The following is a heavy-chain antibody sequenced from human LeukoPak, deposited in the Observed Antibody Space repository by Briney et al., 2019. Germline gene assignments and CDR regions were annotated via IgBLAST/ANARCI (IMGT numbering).Heavy chain of an antibody. CDR1: GGTFSSYA. Sequence: GASVKVSCKASGGTFSSYAISWVRQAPGQGLEWMGSIIPILGIANYAQKFQGRVTITADESTSTAYMEMSSLRSEDTAVYYCARARYSSVFHYYGMDVWGQGTTVTVSS. D-gene: IGHD6-19*01. J-gene: IGHJ6*02. V-gene: IGHV1-69*04. CDR2: IIPILGIA. CDR3: ARARYSSVFHYYGMDV.